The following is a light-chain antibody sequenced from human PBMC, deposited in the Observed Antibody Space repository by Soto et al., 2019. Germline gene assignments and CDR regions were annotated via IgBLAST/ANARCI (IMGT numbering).Light chain of an antibody. CDR1: SSDVGGYNY. V-gene: IGLV2-8*01. J-gene: IGLJ1*01. CDR3: SSYAGSNKKV. CDR2: DVS. Sequence: QSALTQPPSASGSPGQSVTISCTGTSSDVGGYNYVSWYQQHPGKAPKLMIYDVSKRPSGVPDRFSGSKSSNTASLTVSGLQAEDEADYYCSSYAGSNKKVLGTGTKLTVL.